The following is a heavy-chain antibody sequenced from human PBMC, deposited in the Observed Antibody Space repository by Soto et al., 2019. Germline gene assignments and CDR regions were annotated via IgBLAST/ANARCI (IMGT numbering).Heavy chain of an antibody. V-gene: IGHV3-30*18. Sequence: QVQLVESGGGVVQPGRSLRLSCAASGFTFSSYGMHWVRQAPGKGLEWVAVISYDGSNKYYADSVKGRFTISRDNSKNTLYLQMNSLRAEDTAVYYCAKEGARGRMVYAIYYYSYYMDVWGKGTTVTVSS. CDR3: AKEGARGRMVYAIYYYSYYMDV. D-gene: IGHD2-8*01. CDR2: ISYDGSNK. CDR1: GFTFSSYG. J-gene: IGHJ6*03.